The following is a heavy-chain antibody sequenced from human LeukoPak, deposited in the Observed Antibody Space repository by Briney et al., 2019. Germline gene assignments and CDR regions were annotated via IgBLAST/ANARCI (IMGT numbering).Heavy chain of an antibody. J-gene: IGHJ4*02. CDR2: IYHSGST. CDR3: ARGFRGASFDY. V-gene: IGHV4-59*01. CDR1: GGSISSYY. D-gene: IGHD1-26*01. Sequence: SETLSLTCTVSGGSISSYYWNWIRQSPGKGLEWIGYIYHSGSTDYNSSLKSRVTISEDTSKKQFSLKVSSVTAADTAVYYCARGFRGASFDYGGQGTLVTVSS.